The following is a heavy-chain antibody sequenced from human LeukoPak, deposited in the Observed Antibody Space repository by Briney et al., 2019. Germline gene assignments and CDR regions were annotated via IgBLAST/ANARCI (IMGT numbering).Heavy chain of an antibody. CDR1: GFPFSSYA. D-gene: IGHD6-13*01. Sequence: PGGSLRLSCAASGFPFSSYAMGWIRQAPGKGLEWVSYISSSGNTIYYADSVKGRFTISRDNAKNSLFLQMNSLRAEDTAMYYCARDSIAAAGTGFDYWGQGTLVTVSS. CDR3: ARDSIAAAGTGFDY. V-gene: IGHV3-11*01. J-gene: IGHJ4*02. CDR2: ISSSGNTI.